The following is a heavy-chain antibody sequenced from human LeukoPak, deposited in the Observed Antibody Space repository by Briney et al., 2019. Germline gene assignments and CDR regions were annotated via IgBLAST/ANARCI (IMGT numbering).Heavy chain of an antibody. CDR1: GFTFSNYA. CDR2: ISASGTST. J-gene: IGHJ6*03. Sequence: GGSLRLSCAPSGFTFSNYAMSWVRHAPGEGLEWVSAISASGTSTYYAHSVKGRFTISRDNSKNTLYLQMNSLRAEDTAVYYCAKFTTAAGTNYYYMDVWGKGTTVTVSS. CDR3: AKFTTAAGTNYYYMDV. V-gene: IGHV3-23*01. D-gene: IGHD6-13*01.